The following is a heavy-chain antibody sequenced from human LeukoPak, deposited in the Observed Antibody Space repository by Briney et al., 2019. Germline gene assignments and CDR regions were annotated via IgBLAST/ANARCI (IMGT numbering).Heavy chain of an antibody. CDR2: ISYSGST. Sequence: PSETLSLTCTVSGRSISNYYWSWIRQPPGKGLEWIGYISYSGSTSYNPSLKSRVTISVDTSKNQFSLKLNSVTAADTAVYYCAIRKEYGDYGLDYWGQGTLVTVSS. D-gene: IGHD4-17*01. CDR3: AIRKEYGDYGLDY. V-gene: IGHV4-59*01. CDR1: GRSISNYY. J-gene: IGHJ4*02.